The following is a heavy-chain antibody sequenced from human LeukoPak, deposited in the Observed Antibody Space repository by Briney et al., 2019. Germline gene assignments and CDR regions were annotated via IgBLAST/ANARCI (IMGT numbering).Heavy chain of an antibody. CDR2: INSGGTTT. V-gene: IGHV3-21*06. CDR3: LRGESRDF. J-gene: IGHJ4*02. Sequence: GGSLRLSCAACGFAFSTYTMSWARQAPGKGLEWVASINSGGTTTHYAFSVKGRFTISRDNDQNVLYLQMNGLRGDDAAVYYCLRGESRDFWCEGTLVTVSS. CDR1: GFAFSTYT.